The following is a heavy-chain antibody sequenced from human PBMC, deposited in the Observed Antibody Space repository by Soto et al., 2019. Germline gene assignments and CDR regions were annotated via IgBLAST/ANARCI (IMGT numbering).Heavy chain of an antibody. CDR3: ARANAIDV. J-gene: IGHJ3*01. V-gene: IGHV3-7*01. Sequence: EVQLVESGGGLVQPGGSLRLSCEASGFTFSSKWMTWVRQVSGKGLGWVANINQDATQKYYVDSVKGRFTIARDNAKNSLYLKMNSLRVADTAVYYCARANAIDVWGQGIMVTVSS. CDR2: INQDATQK. CDR1: GFTFSSKW.